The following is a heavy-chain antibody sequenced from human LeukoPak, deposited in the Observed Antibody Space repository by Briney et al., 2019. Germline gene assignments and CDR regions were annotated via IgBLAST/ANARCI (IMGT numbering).Heavy chain of an antibody. CDR1: GFTFSSYA. J-gene: IGHJ4*02. V-gene: IGHV3-23*01. Sequence: GGSLRLSCAASGFTFSSYAMSWVRQAPGKGLEWVSAISGSGGSTYYADSVKGRFTISRDNPKNTLYLQMNSLRAEDTAVYYCAKDTLWFGEMGIDYWGQGTLVTVSS. CDR2: ISGSGGST. CDR3: AKDTLWFGEMGIDY. D-gene: IGHD3-10*01.